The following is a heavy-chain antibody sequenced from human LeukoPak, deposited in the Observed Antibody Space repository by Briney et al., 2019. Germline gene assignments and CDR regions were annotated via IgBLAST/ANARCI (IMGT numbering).Heavy chain of an antibody. D-gene: IGHD2-2*01. CDR2: IYYSGST. Sequence: SQTLSLTCTVSGGSISSGGYYWSWIRQHPGKGLEWIGYIYYSGSTYYNPSLKSRVTISVDTSKNQFPLKLSSVTAADTAVYYCARDCSSTSCYLLGNYYYGMDVWGQGTTVTVSS. V-gene: IGHV4-31*03. CDR1: GGSISSGGYY. CDR3: ARDCSSTSCYLLGNYYYGMDV. J-gene: IGHJ6*02.